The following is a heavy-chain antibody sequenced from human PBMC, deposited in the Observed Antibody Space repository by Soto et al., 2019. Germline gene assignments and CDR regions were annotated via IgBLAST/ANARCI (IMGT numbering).Heavy chain of an antibody. CDR3: ARGDSSGWYGTFYGMDV. CDR2: IYYSGST. Sequence: SETLSLPCTVSGGSISSYYWSWIRQPPGKGLEWIGYIYYSGSTNYNPSRKSRVTISVDTSKNQFSPKLSSVTAADSAVYYCARGDSSGWYGTFYGMDVWGQGTTLTVSS. V-gene: IGHV4-59*01. D-gene: IGHD6-19*01. J-gene: IGHJ6*02. CDR1: GGSISSYY.